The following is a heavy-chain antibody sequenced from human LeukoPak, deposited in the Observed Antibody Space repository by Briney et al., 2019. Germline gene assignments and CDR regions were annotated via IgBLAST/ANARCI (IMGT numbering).Heavy chain of an antibody. CDR3: ASLRAGRPGTTGNPRYYYYGMDV. CDR1: GGSFSGYY. Sequence: SETLSLTCAVYGGSFSGYYWSWIRQPPGKGLEWIGEINHSGSTNYNPSLKSRVTISVDRSKNQFSLKLSSVTAADTAVYYCASLRAGRPGTTGNPRYYYYGMDVWGKGTTVTVSS. D-gene: IGHD1-1*01. CDR2: INHSGST. J-gene: IGHJ6*04. V-gene: IGHV4-34*01.